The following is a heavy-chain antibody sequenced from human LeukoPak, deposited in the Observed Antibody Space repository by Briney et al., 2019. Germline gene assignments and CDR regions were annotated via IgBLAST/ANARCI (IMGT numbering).Heavy chain of an antibody. J-gene: IGHJ5*02. CDR1: GGSFSGYY. D-gene: IGHD6-13*01. CDR3: ARDRGAAAGMNWFDP. CDR2: IYHSGNT. V-gene: IGHV4-59*01. Sequence: PSETLSLTCAVYGGSFSGYYWSWIRQPPGKELEWIGYIYHSGNTRCNPSLKSRVTISVDTSKNEFSLRLTSVTAADTAFYYCARDRGAAAGMNWFDPWGQGILVTVSS.